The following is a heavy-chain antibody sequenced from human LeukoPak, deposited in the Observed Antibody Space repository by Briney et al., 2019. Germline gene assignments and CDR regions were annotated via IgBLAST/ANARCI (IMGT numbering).Heavy chain of an antibody. CDR2: IYPGDSDT. D-gene: IGHD5-18*01. CDR3: ARALVVDTAMVDY. CDR1: GYSFTSYW. Sequence: GESLKISCKGSGYSFTSYWIGWVRQMPGKGLEWMGSIYPGDSDTRYSPSFQGQVTISADKSIGTAYLQWSSMKASDTAMYYCARALVVDTAMVDYWGQGTLVTVSS. J-gene: IGHJ4*02. V-gene: IGHV5-51*01.